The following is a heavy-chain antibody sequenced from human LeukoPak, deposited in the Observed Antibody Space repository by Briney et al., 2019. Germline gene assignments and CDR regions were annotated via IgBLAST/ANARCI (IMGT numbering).Heavy chain of an antibody. CDR2: ISWNSGSI. D-gene: IGHD2-2*01. CDR1: GFTFDDYA. Sequence: PGRSLRLSCAASGFTFDDYAMHWVRQAPGKGLEWVSGISWNSGSIGYADSVKGRFTISRDNAKNSLYLQMNSLRAEDTALYYCAKGDRYCSSTSCLFDYWGQGTLVTVSS. V-gene: IGHV3-9*01. CDR3: AKGDRYCSSTSCLFDY. J-gene: IGHJ4*02.